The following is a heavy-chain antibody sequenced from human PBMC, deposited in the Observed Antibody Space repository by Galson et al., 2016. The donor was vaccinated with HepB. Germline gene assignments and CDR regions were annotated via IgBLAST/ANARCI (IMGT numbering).Heavy chain of an antibody. V-gene: IGHV5-51*01. D-gene: IGHD1-1*01. Sequence: QSGAEVTKPGESLKISCKGSGYRFSDYWIAWVRQMPGKGLEWMGIIYPGDSDTTYSQSFQGQVTISADKSISTAYLQWSTLKASDTAMYYCAKFRSQGTYDYWGQGTLVTVSS. J-gene: IGHJ4*02. CDR2: IYPGDSDT. CDR1: GYRFSDYW. CDR3: AKFRSQGTYDY.